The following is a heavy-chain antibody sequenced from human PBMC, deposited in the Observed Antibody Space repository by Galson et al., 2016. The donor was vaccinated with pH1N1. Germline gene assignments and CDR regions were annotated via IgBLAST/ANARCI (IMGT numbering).Heavy chain of an antibody. Sequence: SVKVSCKASGYTFTTYLIHWVRQAPGETLEWMGWFNPDNGNTKYSQRFQGRVTFTRDTSATTAYMEMSSLRSEDTAAYYCARDDYGRYFDYWGQGTLVTVSS. V-gene: IGHV1-3*01. CDR2: FNPDNGNT. CDR3: ARDDYGRYFDY. CDR1: GYTFTTYL. D-gene: IGHD3-16*01. J-gene: IGHJ4*02.